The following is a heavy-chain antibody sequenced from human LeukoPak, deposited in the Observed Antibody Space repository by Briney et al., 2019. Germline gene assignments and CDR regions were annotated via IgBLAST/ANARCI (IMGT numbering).Heavy chain of an antibody. Sequence: ASVKVTCKASGYTFTSYYMHWVRQAPGQGLEWMGIINPSGGSTSYAQKFQGRVTMTRDTSTSTVYMELSSLRSEDTAVYYCARGGGVRQGFGELLVDYWGQGTLVTVSS. CDR3: ARGGGVRQGFGELLVDY. CDR1: GYTFTSYY. CDR2: INPSGGST. V-gene: IGHV1-46*01. J-gene: IGHJ4*02. D-gene: IGHD3-10*01.